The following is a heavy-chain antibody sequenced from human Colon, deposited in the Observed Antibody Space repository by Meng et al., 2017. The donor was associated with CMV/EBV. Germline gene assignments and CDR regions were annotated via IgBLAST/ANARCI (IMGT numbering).Heavy chain of an antibody. J-gene: IGHJ6*02. Sequence: CDVSGGSISSGGYSWNWIRQPPGKGLEWIGYIYYSGSSYYNSTLKSRVTISIDRSKNQFSLNVNSVTAADTAVYSCARGSPLYGLDVWGQGTLVTVSS. CDR1: GGSISSGGYS. V-gene: IGHV4-30-2*01. CDR2: IYYSGSS. CDR3: ARGSPLYGLDV.